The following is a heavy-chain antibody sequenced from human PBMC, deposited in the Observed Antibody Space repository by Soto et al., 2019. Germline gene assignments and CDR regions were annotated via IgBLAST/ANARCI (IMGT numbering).Heavy chain of an antibody. CDR1: GLPFSSHY. CDR2: INPDGRDE. V-gene: IGHV3-7*04. D-gene: IGHD2-15*01. Sequence: EVQLVESGGGLVQPGGSLRLSCAASGLPFSSHYMSWIRQAPGRGLEWVAKINPDGRDEQYADSVRGRFTVSRDNTKTFVFLQMKGLRVEDTAVYYCARETWWRLDYWGQGNLVTVSS. J-gene: IGHJ4*02. CDR3: ARETWWRLDY.